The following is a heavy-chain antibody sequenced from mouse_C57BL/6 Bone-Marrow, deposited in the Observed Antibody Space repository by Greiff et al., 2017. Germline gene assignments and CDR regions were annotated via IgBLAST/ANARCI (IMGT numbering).Heavy chain of an antibody. Sequence: EVKVVESGGGLVKPGGSLKLSCAASGFTFSSYAMSWVRQTPEKRLEWVATISDGGSYTYYPDNVKGRFPISRDNAKNILYLQMGSLKSEDTTTYYCARGGGDYWGQGTTLTVSS. CDR2: ISDGGSYT. J-gene: IGHJ2*01. V-gene: IGHV5-4*03. CDR3: ARGGGDY. CDR1: GFTFSSYA.